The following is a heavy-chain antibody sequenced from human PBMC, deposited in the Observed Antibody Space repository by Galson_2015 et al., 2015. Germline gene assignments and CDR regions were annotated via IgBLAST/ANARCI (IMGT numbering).Heavy chain of an antibody. J-gene: IGHJ3*02. CDR3: ASAEVAYDYVWGSSLDAFDI. CDR1: WDSVSSISAT. Sequence: CVILWDSVSSISATCNWIRQSPSTGVEGLGRTYYRSKGYNDYSVSVKGRITINLDTSKNQFTLQLNSVTPEDTAVYYCASAEVAYDYVWGSSLDAFDIWGQGTMVTVSS. D-gene: IGHD3-16*01. V-gene: IGHV6-1*01. CDR2: TYYRSKGYN.